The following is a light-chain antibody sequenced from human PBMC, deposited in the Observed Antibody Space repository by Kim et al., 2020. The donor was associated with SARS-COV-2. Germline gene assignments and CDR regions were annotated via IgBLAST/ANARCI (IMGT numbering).Light chain of an antibody. CDR1: SNNIGDQG. V-gene: IGLV10-54*04. CDR3: SAWDDSLKAWV. CDR2: RNN. Sequence: RQTATLPCTGNSNNIGDQGVAWLQQHQGHPPKLLSYRNNKRPSGIAERFSASRSGNAAFLTITGLQPEDEADYYCSAWDDSLKAWVFGGGTQLTVL. J-gene: IGLJ3*02.